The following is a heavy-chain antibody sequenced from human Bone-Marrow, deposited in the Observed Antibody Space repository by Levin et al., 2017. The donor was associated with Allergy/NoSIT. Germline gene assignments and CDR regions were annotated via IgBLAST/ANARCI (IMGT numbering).Heavy chain of an antibody. J-gene: IGHJ4*02. V-gene: IGHV4-30-4*01. D-gene: IGHD2-15*01. CDR3: ARGGGGPYSFDY. Sequence: SETLSLTCTVSGGSLVGGDYYWSWLRQPPGKGLEWIGYIYFSGSSDYNPSLKRRVIISEDTSKNQFSLKVTSVTAAATAVYYCARGGGGPYSFDYWGQGALVTVSS. CDR2: IYFSGSS. CDR1: GGSLVGGDYY.